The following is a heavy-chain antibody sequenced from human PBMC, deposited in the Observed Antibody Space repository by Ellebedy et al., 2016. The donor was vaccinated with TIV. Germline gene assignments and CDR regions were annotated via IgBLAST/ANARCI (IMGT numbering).Heavy chain of an antibody. CDR2: IYYSGTY. V-gene: IGHV4-61*01. J-gene: IGHJ4*02. CDR3: ARLDYRSSSLVY. D-gene: IGHD6-6*01. Sequence: SETLSLTXTVSGYSISSGYYWGWIRQPPGKGLEWIGYIYYSGTYNYNPSLKSRVAMSVDTSKNQFSLKLTSVTAADTAVYYCARLDYRSSSLVYWGQGALVTVSS. CDR1: GYSISSGYY.